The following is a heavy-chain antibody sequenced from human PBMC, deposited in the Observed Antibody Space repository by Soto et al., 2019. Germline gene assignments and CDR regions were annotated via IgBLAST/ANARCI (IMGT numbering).Heavy chain of an antibody. J-gene: IGHJ6*02. Sequence: DVKLVESGGGVVQPGGSLRLSCAASGLSFNSDWMHWVRQVPGKGLVWLARINSDGSHTIYVDSVKGRFTISRDNAKNTVFLQMDILRDEDTGVYYCAGGMAGLDVWGQGTTVTVSS. CDR3: AGGMAGLDV. CDR2: INSDGSHT. CDR1: GLSFNSDW. V-gene: IGHV3-74*01.